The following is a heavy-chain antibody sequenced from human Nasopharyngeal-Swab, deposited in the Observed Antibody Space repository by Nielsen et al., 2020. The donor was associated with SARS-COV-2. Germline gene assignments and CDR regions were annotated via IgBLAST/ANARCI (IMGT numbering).Heavy chain of an antibody. CDR2: ISSNSSTI. V-gene: IGHV3-48*01. D-gene: IGHD6-19*01. Sequence: VRQAPGKGLEWVSYISSNSSTIYYADSVKGRFTIPRDNAKNSLYLQMNSLRAEDTAVYYCARDTKGSSGWPYYYYYYMDVWGKGTTVTVSS. J-gene: IGHJ6*03. CDR3: ARDTKGSSGWPYYYYYYMDV.